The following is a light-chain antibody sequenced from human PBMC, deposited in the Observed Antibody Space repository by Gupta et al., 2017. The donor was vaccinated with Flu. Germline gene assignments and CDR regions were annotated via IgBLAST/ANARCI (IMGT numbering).Light chain of an antibody. CDR1: QSVSSR. J-gene: IGKJ1*01. CDR3: QQYDLYWT. Sequence: DIQMTQSPSTLSASVGDRVTITCRASQSVSSRLTWYQQKPGKAPKLLIYKASALESGVPSRFSGSGSRTEFTLTISSLQPDDFATYYCQQYDLYWTFGQGTKVEIK. CDR2: KAS. V-gene: IGKV1-5*03.